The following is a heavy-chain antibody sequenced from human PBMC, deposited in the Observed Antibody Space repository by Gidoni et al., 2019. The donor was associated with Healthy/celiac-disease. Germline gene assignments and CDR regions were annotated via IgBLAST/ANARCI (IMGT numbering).Heavy chain of an antibody. Sequence: EVQLLESGVGLVQPGGSLRLSCSASGFTFSSYAMSWFRQAPGKGLEWVAASSGIGGSTYYADSVKGRFTISRVNSKNKLYLQMNSLRAEDTAVYYCAKDKVRGVKLPVHWGQGTLVTVSS. J-gene: IGHJ4*02. V-gene: IGHV3-23*01. CDR3: AKDKVRGVKLPVH. D-gene: IGHD3-10*01. CDR2: SSGIGGST. CDR1: GFTFSSYA.